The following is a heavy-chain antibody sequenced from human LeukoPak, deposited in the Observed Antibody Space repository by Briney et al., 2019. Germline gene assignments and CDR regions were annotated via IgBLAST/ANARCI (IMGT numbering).Heavy chain of an antibody. V-gene: IGHV3-30*04. J-gene: IGHJ3*02. CDR3: ARGPLGSSGSGDAFDI. Sequence: GGSLRLSCAAYGFTFSSYAMHWVRQAPGKGLEWVAVISYDGSNKYYADSVKGRFTISRDNSKNTLYLQMNSLRAEDTAVYYCARGPLGSSGSGDAFDIWGQGTMVTVSS. CDR2: ISYDGSNK. CDR1: GFTFSSYA. D-gene: IGHD3-22*01.